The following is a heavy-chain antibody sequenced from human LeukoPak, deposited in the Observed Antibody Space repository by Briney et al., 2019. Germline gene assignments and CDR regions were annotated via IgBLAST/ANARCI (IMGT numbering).Heavy chain of an antibody. CDR1: GGSISSYC. Sequence: SETLSLTCTVSGGSISSYCWSWIRQPPGKGLEWIGYIYYSGSTNYNPSLKSRVTISTDTSKNQLSLNLSTVTAADSAVYYCARGYRYGYHYFDYWGQGTLVTVSS. CDR3: ARGYRYGYHYFDY. J-gene: IGHJ4*02. D-gene: IGHD5-18*01. CDR2: IYYSGST. V-gene: IGHV4-59*01.